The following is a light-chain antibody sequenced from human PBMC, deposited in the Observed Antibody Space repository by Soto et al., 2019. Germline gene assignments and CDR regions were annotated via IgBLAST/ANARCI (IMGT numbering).Light chain of an antibody. J-gene: IGLJ1*01. CDR3: AAWDDSLNGPV. CDR1: SSNSGINT. Sequence: QSVLTQPPSASGTPGQRVTISCSGSSSNSGINTVNWYQQLPGTAPKLLIYSSNQRPSGVPDRFSGSKSGTSASLAISGLQSEDEADYSCAAWDDSLNGPVFGTGTKVTVL. CDR2: SSN. V-gene: IGLV1-44*01.